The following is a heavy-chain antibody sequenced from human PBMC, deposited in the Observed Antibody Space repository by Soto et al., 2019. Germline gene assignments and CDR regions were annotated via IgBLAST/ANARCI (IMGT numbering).Heavy chain of an antibody. CDR3: AKDTVPVATPWFDP. CDR2: LSGSGGST. J-gene: IGHJ5*02. V-gene: IGHV3-23*01. CDR1: GLTFSNYA. D-gene: IGHD2-2*01. Sequence: EVQLLESGGGLVQPGGSLRLSCAASGLTFSNYAMSWVRQAPWKGREWVSTLSGSGGSTYYADSVKGRFTISRDNSKNTLYLQMNSLRAEDTAVYYCAKDTVPVATPWFDPWGQGTLGTVSS.